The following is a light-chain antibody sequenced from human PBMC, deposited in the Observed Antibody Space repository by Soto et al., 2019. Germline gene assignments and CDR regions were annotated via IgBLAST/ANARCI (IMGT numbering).Light chain of an antibody. J-gene: IGKJ1*01. V-gene: IGKV1-5*01. CDR1: QSISSW. CDR2: DAS. CDR3: QQYNSYSRT. Sequence: DIQMTQSPSTLSASVGDRVTITCRASQSISSWLAWYQQKPGKAPKLLIYDASSLESLVPSRYSDSGSWTEFTPTIMTLQPDDFATCYCQQYNSYSRTFGQGTKVQIK.